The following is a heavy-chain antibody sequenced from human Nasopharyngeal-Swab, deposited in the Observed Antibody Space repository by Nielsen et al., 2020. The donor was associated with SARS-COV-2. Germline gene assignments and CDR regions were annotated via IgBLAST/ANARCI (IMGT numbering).Heavy chain of an antibody. CDR2: IGDKAHNYAT. Sequence: GESLKISCAASGFVFSGSAIHWVRQASGRGLEWVGRIGDKAHNYATTYAASVTGRFTISRDDSKNTAFLQMDSLNTEDTALYYCTTDYYFDYWGQGTLVTVSS. J-gene: IGHJ4*02. CDR3: TTDYYFDY. CDR1: GFVFSGSA. V-gene: IGHV3-73*01. D-gene: IGHD4/OR15-4a*01.